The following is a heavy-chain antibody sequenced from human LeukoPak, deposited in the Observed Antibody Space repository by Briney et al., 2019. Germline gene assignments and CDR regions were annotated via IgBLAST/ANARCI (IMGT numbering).Heavy chain of an antibody. V-gene: IGHV1-3*01. CDR3: ASSCSGGSCYSKFDY. J-gene: IGHJ4*02. CDR2: INAGNGNT. D-gene: IGHD2-15*01. Sequence: ASVKVSCKASGYTFTSYAMHWVRQAPGQRLEWMGWINAGNGNTKYSQKFQGRVTITRDTSASTAYMELSSLRSGDTAVYYCASSCSGGSCYSKFDYWGQGTLVTVSS. CDR1: GYTFTSYA.